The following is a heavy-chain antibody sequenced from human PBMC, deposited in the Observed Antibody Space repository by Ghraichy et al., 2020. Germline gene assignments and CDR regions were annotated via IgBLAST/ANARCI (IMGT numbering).Heavy chain of an antibody. Sequence: SQTLSLTCTVSGGSISSSSYYWGWIRQPPGKGLEWIGSIYYSGSTYYNPSLKSRVTISVDTSKNQFSLKLSSVTAADTAVYYCAVGYYDFWSGYYSYFDYWGQGTLVTVSS. CDR1: GGSISSSSYY. V-gene: IGHV4-39*01. CDR3: AVGYYDFWSGYYSYFDY. CDR2: IYYSGST. J-gene: IGHJ4*02. D-gene: IGHD3-3*01.